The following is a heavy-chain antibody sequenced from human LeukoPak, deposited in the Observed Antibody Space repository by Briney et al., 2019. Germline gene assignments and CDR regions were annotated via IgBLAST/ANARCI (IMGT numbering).Heavy chain of an antibody. Sequence: GGSLRLSCAASGFTFSGHWMSWVRQAPGKGLEWVAKIKPDGSDKYYVDSVKGRPTISRDNTKNSLYLQMDSLRADDTAVYYCTRDVWFSFDYWGQGTLVTVSS. CDR3: TRDVWFSFDY. J-gene: IGHJ4*02. CDR1: GFTFSGHW. V-gene: IGHV3-7*01. CDR2: IKPDGSDK. D-gene: IGHD3-10*01.